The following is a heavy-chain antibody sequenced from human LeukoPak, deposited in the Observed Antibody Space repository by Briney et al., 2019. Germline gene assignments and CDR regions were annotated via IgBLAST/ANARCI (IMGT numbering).Heavy chain of an antibody. J-gene: IGHJ6*02. V-gene: IGHV3-30*18. CDR3: AKDQGRRYYYYYGMDV. Sequence: GGSLRLSCVGSAFTFSTYAISWVRQAPGKGLEWVAVISYDGSNKYYADSGKGRFTISRDNSKNTLYLQMNSLRAEDTAVYYCAKDQGRRYYYYYGMDVWGQGTTVTVSS. CDR2: ISYDGSNK. CDR1: AFTFSTYA.